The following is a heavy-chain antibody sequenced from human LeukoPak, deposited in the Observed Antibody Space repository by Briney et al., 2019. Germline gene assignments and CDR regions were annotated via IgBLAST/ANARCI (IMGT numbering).Heavy chain of an antibody. CDR1: GFTFSAST. CDR2: LSYDGFTK. D-gene: IGHD3-10*01. J-gene: IGHJ4*02. CDR3: AKSLGGDYGSGSYYVVFDS. V-gene: IGHV3-30*04. Sequence: GRSLRLSCVASGFTFSASTMHWVRQAPGKGLEWVAVLSYDGFTKYYADSVKGRFTISRDTSKNTLWLQMNSLRVDDTALYYCAKSLGGDYGSGSYYVVFDSWGQGTLVTVSS.